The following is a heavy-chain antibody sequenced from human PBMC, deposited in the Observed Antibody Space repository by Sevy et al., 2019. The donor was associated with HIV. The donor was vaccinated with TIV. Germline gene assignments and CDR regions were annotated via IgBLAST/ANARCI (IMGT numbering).Heavy chain of an antibody. CDR2: ISSGSSTK. D-gene: IGHD3-9*01. CDR3: ARDPPETGPKYSYFMDV. J-gene: IGHJ6*03. V-gene: IGHV3-48*03. CDR1: GFTLSSHE. Sequence: GGSLRLSCEASGFTLSSHEMNWVRQVPGKGLEWVSYISSGSSTKFYTDSVKGRFTISRDNAKNSLHLHMDSLRVEDTAVYYCARDPPETGPKYSYFMDVWGKGTTVTVSS.